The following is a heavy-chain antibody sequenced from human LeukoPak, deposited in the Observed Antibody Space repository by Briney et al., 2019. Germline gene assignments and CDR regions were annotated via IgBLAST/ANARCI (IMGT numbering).Heavy chain of an antibody. CDR2: IYYSGST. CDR1: GGSISSYY. CDR3: ARGPYDYVWGSYRYHYYYYYMDV. Sequence: SETPSLTCTVSGGSISSYYWSWIRQPPGKGLEWIGYIYYSGSTNYNPSLKSRVTISVDTSKNQFSLKLSSVTAADTAVYYCARGPYDYVWGSYRYHYYYYYMDVWGKGTTVTVSS. V-gene: IGHV4-59*01. D-gene: IGHD3-16*02. J-gene: IGHJ6*03.